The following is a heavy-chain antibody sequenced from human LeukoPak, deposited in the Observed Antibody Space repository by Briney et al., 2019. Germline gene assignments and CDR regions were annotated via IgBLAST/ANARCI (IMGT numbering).Heavy chain of an antibody. J-gene: IGHJ4*02. V-gene: IGHV3-66*01. CDR3: ARESSGWLQLFDY. CDR1: GFTVSSKY. CDR2: IYSGGST. D-gene: IGHD5-24*01. Sequence: PGGSLTLSCAASGFTVSSKYMSWVRQAPGKGLEWVSVIYSGGSTYYADSVKGRFTISRDNPKNTVYLQMNSLRAEDTAVYYCARESSGWLQLFDYWGQGTLVTVSS.